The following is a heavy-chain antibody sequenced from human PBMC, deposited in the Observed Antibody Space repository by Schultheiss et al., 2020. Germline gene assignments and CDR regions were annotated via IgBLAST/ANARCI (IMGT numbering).Heavy chain of an antibody. CDR3: ARAGVVVAATGPFPYFYYYGRDV. V-gene: IGHV1-8*02. Sequence: ASVKVSCKASGYTFTGYYMHWVRQAPGQGLEWMGWMNPNSGNTGYAQKFQGRVTMSRNISISTAYMELSSLRSEDTAVYYCARAGVVVAATGPFPYFYYYGRDVWGQGHTGTVAS. CDR1: GYTFTGYY. D-gene: IGHD2-15*01. CDR2: MNPNSGNT. J-gene: IGHJ6*02.